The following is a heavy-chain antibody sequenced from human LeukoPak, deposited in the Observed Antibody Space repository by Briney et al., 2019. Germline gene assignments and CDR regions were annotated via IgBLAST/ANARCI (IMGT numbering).Heavy chain of an antibody. Sequence: ASVKVSCKASGYTFTDYYMHWVRQAPGRGLEWMGWINPNRGGTNYAQKFQGRVTMTRDTSISTAYMELSRLRSDDTAVYYCARDRRRDCSSTSCYELDYYYGMDVWGQGTTVTVS. D-gene: IGHD2-2*01. J-gene: IGHJ6*02. CDR1: GYTFTDYY. V-gene: IGHV1-2*02. CDR3: ARDRRRDCSSTSCYELDYYYGMDV. CDR2: INPNRGGT.